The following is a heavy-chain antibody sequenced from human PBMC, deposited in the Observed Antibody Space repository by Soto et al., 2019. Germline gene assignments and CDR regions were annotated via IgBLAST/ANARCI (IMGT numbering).Heavy chain of an antibody. CDR3: AVEGDTAMADFDY. D-gene: IGHD5-18*01. J-gene: IGHJ4*02. CDR2: ISSSSSYI. V-gene: IGHV3-21*01. CDR1: GFTFSSYS. Sequence: PGGSLRLSCAASGFTFSSYSMNWVRQAPGKGLEWVSSISSSSSYIYYADSVKGRFTISRDNAKNSLYLQMNSLRAEDTAVYYCAVEGDTAMADFDYWGQGTLVTVSS.